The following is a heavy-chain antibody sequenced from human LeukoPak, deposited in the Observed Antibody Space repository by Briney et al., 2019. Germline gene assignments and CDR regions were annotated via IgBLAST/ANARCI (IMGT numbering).Heavy chain of an antibody. CDR3: ARDGGSYFDY. Sequence: GGSLRLSCAASGSTFSSYWMHWVRQVPGKGLVWVSRINSDGRSTSYADSVKGRFTISRDNAKNSLYLQMNSLRAEDTAVYYCARDGGSYFDYWGQGTLVTVSS. CDR1: GSTFSSYW. V-gene: IGHV3-74*01. CDR2: INSDGRST. J-gene: IGHJ4*02. D-gene: IGHD3-10*01.